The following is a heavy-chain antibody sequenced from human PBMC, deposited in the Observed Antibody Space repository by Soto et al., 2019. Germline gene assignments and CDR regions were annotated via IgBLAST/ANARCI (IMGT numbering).Heavy chain of an antibody. D-gene: IGHD3-22*01. CDR1: GFTFSNAW. J-gene: IGHJ4*02. V-gene: IGHV3-15*07. Sequence: PGGSLRLSCAASGFTFSNAWMNWVRQAPGKGLEWVGRIKSKTEGGTTEYAAPVKGRFTISRDDSKNTLYLQMNSLKTEDIAVYYCTTWSFLFYYDSSGYPITVLVDYWGQGTLVTVSS. CDR3: TTWSFLFYYDSSGYPITVLVDY. CDR2: IKSKTEGGTT.